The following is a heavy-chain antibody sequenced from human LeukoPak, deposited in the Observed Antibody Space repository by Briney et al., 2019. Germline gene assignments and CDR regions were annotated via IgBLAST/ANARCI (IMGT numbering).Heavy chain of an antibody. V-gene: IGHV1-8*01. CDR1: GYTFTSYD. CDR3: ATDDEEWDAFDI. J-gene: IGHJ3*02. D-gene: IGHD2-8*01. CDR2: MNPNSGNT. Sequence: ASVKVSCKASGYTFTSYDINWVRQATGQGLEWMGWMNPNSGNTGYAQKFQGRVTMTRNTSISTAYMELSSLRSEDTAVYYCATDDEEWDAFDIWGQGTMVTVSS.